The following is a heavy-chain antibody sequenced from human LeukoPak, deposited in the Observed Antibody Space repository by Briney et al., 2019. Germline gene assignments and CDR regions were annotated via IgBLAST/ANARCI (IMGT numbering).Heavy chain of an antibody. CDR1: GFTFSDYY. CDR3: ARHYYHGSGHGGY. CDR2: ISSSGRTI. Sequence: TGGSLRLSCAASGFTFSDYYMSWIRQAPGKGLDWLAYISSSGRTIYYADSVKGRFTISRDNAKNSLYLQMNGLRVEDTAGDYCARHYYHGSGHGGYWGQGALVTVSS. V-gene: IGHV3-11*01. D-gene: IGHD3-22*01. J-gene: IGHJ4*02.